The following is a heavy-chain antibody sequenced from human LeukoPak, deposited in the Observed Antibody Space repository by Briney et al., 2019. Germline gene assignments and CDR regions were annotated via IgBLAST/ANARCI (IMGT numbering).Heavy chain of an antibody. CDR1: GFTFSSYP. V-gene: IGHV3-30-3*01. Sequence: GGSLRLSCAASGFTFSSYPLHWVRQAPGKGLEWVTLISYDGSKIYYADSVKGRFTISRDNSKNTLYLQMNSLRSEDTAVYYCATDAFDIWGQGTMVTVSS. J-gene: IGHJ3*02. CDR2: ISYDGSKI. CDR3: ATDAFDI.